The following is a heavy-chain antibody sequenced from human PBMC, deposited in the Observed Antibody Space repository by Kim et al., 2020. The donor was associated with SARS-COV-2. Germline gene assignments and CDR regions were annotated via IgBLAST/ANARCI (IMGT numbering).Heavy chain of an antibody. D-gene: IGHD3-10*01. CDR1: GFTFSSYA. CDR3: AKIALTNYGSGLRWFDP. V-gene: IGHV3-23*01. J-gene: IGHJ5*02. Sequence: GGSLRLSCAASGFTFSSYAMSWVRQAPGKGLEWVSAISGSGGSTYYADSVKGRFTISRDNSKNTLYLQMNSLRAEDTAVYYCAKIALTNYGSGLRWFDPWGQGTLVTVSS. CDR2: ISGSGGST.